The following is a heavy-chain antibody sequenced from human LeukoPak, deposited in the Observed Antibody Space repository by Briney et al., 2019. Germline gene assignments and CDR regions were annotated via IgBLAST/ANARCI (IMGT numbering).Heavy chain of an antibody. CDR2: IYYSGST. J-gene: IGHJ4*02. D-gene: IGHD3-16*01. V-gene: IGHV4-59*01. Sequence: SETLSLTCTVSGGSISSYYWSWIRQPPGKGLEWIGYIYYSGSTHYNPSLKSRVTISVDTSKNQFSLKLSSVTAADTAVYYCAREKGGSASYFDYWGQGTLVTVSS. CDR3: AREKGGSASYFDY. CDR1: GGSISSYY.